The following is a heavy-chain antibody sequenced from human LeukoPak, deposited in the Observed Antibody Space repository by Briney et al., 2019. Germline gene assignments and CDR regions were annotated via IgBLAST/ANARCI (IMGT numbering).Heavy chain of an antibody. V-gene: IGHV3-49*04. CDR1: GFNFCDYA. J-gene: IGHJ4*02. Sequence: GGSLRLSCTASGFNFCDYAITWVRQAPGKGLEWVGFIRSKTFGGTTEYAASVKGRFTISRDDSKTIAYLQMNSLKTEDTAVYYCTRYGGLNDYWGQGTLVTVSS. CDR3: TRYGGLNDY. CDR2: IRSKTFGGTT. D-gene: IGHD4/OR15-4a*01.